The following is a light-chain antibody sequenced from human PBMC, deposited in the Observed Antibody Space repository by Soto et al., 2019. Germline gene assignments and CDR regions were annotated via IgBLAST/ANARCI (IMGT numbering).Light chain of an antibody. CDR1: SSDVGSYKL. CDR2: EGS. V-gene: IGLV2-23*01. J-gene: IGLJ1*01. Sequence: QSALTQPASVSGSPGQSSTISCTGTSSDVGSYKLVSWYQKHPGKAPKLMIYEGSKRPSGVSHRFSGSKSGNTASLTISGLQAEDEADYHCCSYAGSSTFVFGTGTKLTVL. CDR3: CSYAGSSTFV.